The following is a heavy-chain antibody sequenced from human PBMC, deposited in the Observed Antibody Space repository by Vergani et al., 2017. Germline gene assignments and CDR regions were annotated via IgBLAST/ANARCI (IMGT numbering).Heavy chain of an antibody. CDR3: ARGSSSWYFTLFDY. CDR2: ISSSGSTI. D-gene: IGHD6-13*01. Sequence: VQLVESGGGLVKPGGSLRLSCAASGFTFSSYEMNWVRQAPGKGLEWVSYISSSGSTIYYADSVKGRFTISRDNAKNSLYLQMNSLRAEDTAVYYCARGSSSWYFTLFDYWGQGTLVTVSS. CDR1: GFTFSSYE. V-gene: IGHV3-48*03. J-gene: IGHJ4*02.